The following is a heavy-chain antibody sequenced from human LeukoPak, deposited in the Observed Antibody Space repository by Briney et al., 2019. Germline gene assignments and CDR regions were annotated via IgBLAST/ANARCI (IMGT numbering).Heavy chain of an antibody. CDR2: IIPIFGTA. Sequence: SVKVSCKASGGTFSSYAISWVRQAPGQGLEWMGGIIPIFGTANYAQKFQGRVTITTDESTSTAYMELSSLRSEDTAVYYCASAYGDYVSYFYYWGQGTLVTVSS. CDR1: GGTFSSYA. J-gene: IGHJ4*02. CDR3: ASAYGDYVSYFYY. D-gene: IGHD4-17*01. V-gene: IGHV1-69*05.